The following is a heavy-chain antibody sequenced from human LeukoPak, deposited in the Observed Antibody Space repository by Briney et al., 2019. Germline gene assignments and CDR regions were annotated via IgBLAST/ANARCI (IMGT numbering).Heavy chain of an antibody. D-gene: IGHD3-3*01. J-gene: IGHJ6*03. Sequence: SETLSLTCTVSGYSISSGYYWSWIRQPAGKGLEWIGRIYTSGSTNYNPSLKSRVTISVDTSKNQFSLKLSSVTAADTAVYYCASIFWSGYPASYYYYFMDVWGKGTTVTISS. V-gene: IGHV4-61*02. CDR3: ASIFWSGYPASYYYYFMDV. CDR2: IYTSGST. CDR1: GYSISSGYY.